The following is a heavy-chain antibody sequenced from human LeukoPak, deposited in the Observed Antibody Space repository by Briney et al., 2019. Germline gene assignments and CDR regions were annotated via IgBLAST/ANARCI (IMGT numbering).Heavy chain of an antibody. D-gene: IGHD1-20*01. CDR1: GYSISNGYY. Sequence: SETLSLTCTVSGYSISNGYYWGWIRQPPGKGLEWIGSIYYSGSTYYNPSLKSRVTISVDTSKNQFSLKLSSVTAADTAVYYCARDPGITGTRFDYWGQGTLVTVSS. CDR3: ARDPGITGTRFDY. J-gene: IGHJ4*02. CDR2: IYYSGST. V-gene: IGHV4-38-2*02.